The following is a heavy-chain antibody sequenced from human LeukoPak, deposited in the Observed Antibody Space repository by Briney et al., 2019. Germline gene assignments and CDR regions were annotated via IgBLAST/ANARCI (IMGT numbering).Heavy chain of an antibody. D-gene: IGHD6-13*01. CDR1: GYTFTSYA. Sequence: ASVKVSCKASGYTFTSYAMNWVRQAPGQGLEWMGWINTNTGNPTYAQGFTGWFVFSLDTSVSTAYLQISSLKAEDTAVYYCSRHFSIAAAAHYYYYYGMDVWGQGTTVTVSS. J-gene: IGHJ6*02. CDR3: SRHFSIAAAAHYYYYYGMDV. CDR2: INTNTGNP. V-gene: IGHV7-4-1*02.